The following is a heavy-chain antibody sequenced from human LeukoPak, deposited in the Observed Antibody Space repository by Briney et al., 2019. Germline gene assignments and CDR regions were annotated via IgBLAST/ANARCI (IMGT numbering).Heavy chain of an antibody. CDR3: ARGKIAAAVLNWFDP. CDR2: IIPIFGTA. J-gene: IGHJ5*02. CDR1: GGTFSSYA. Sequence: SVKVSCKGSGGTFSSYAISWVRQAPGQGLEWMGGIIPIFGTANYAQKFQGRVTITADESTSTAYMELSSLRSEDTAVYYCARGKIAAAVLNWFDPWGQGTLVTVSS. V-gene: IGHV1-69*01. D-gene: IGHD6-13*01.